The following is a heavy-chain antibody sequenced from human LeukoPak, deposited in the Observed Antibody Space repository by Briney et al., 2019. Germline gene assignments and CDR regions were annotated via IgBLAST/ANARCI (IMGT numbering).Heavy chain of an antibody. CDR1: GGSFSGYY. Sequence: LKPSETLSLTCAVYGGSFSGYYWSWIRQPPGKGLEWIGEINHSGSTNYNPSLKSRVTISVDTSKNQFSLKLSSVTAADTAVYYCARSRRRGYYGSEPVAYWGQGTLVTVSS. CDR2: INHSGST. D-gene: IGHD3-10*01. J-gene: IGHJ4*02. V-gene: IGHV4-34*01. CDR3: ARSRRRGYYGSEPVAY.